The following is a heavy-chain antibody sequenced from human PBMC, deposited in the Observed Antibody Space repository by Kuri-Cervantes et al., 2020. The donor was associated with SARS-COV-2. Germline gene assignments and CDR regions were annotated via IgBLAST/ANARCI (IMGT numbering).Heavy chain of an antibody. CDR2: INPNSGGT. D-gene: IGHD4-11*01. V-gene: IGHV1-2*02. CDR3: ARVRIYDYSNYRPFDY. Sequence: ASVKVSCKASGYTFTGYYMHWVRQAPGQGLEWMGWINPNSGGTNYAQKFQGRVTMTRDTSISTAYMELSRLRSDDTAVYYCARVRIYDYSNYRPFDYWGQGTLVTVSS. CDR1: GYTFTGYY. J-gene: IGHJ4*02.